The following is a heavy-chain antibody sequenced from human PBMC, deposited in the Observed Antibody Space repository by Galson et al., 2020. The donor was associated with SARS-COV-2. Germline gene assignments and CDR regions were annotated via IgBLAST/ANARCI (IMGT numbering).Heavy chain of an antibody. J-gene: IGHJ6*02. Sequence: ASVKVSCKASGYTFTGYYMHLVRQAPGQGLEWMGWINPNSGGTNYAQKFQGRVTMTRDTSISTAYMELSRLRSDDTAVYYCARAGSSPGNYYYGMDVWGQGTTVTVSS. D-gene: IGHD6-6*01. CDR3: ARAGSSPGNYYYGMDV. CDR1: GYTFTGYY. CDR2: INPNSGGT. V-gene: IGHV1-2*02.